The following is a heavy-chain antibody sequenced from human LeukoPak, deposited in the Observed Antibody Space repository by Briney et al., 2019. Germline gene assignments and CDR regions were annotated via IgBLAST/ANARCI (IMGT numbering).Heavy chain of an antibody. Sequence: GGSLRLSCAASGFTFTAYAMSWVRQAPGKGLEWVSAISGSGGGTYYADSVKGRFTISRDNSKNTVYLQMNSLRDEDTAVYYCAKEVGGYTTFDYWGRGTLVTVSS. D-gene: IGHD2-2*02. CDR1: GFTFTAYA. CDR2: ISGSGGGT. J-gene: IGHJ4*02. CDR3: AKEVGGYTTFDY. V-gene: IGHV3-23*01.